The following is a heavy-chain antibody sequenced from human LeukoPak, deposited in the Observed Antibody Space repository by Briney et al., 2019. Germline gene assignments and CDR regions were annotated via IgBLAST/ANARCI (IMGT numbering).Heavy chain of an antibody. CDR2: ISRSSTPI. CDR1: GFTFSTYG. Sequence: PGGSLRLSCAASGFTFSTYGMNWVRQAPGKGLEWISFISRSSTPIYYADSVKGRFTISRDNAKNSLYLQMNSLGAEDTAVYYCARGAYLIDAFDIWGQGTRVTVSS. CDR3: ARGAYLIDAFDI. V-gene: IGHV3-48*04. D-gene: IGHD3-16*01. J-gene: IGHJ3*02.